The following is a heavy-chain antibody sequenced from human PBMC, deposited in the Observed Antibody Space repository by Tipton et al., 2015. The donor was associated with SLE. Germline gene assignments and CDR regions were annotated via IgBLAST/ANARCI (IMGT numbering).Heavy chain of an antibody. D-gene: IGHD6-19*01. V-gene: IGHV3-21*01. Sequence: SLRLSCAASGFTFSSYSMNWVRQAPGKGLEWVSSISSSSSYIYYADSVKGRFTISRDNAKNSLYLQMNSLRAEDTAVYYCARERAVAGTPLRYWGQGTLVTVSS. CDR3: ARERAVAGTPLRY. J-gene: IGHJ4*02. CDR1: GFTFSSYS. CDR2: ISSSSSYI.